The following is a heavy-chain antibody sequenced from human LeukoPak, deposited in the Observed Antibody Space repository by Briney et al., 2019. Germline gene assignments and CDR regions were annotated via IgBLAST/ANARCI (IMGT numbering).Heavy chain of an antibody. J-gene: IGHJ6*03. CDR1: GFTFSSYG. Sequence: GGSLRLSCAASGFTFSSYGMHWVRQAPGKGLEWVAVISYDGSNKYYADSVKGRFTISRDNSKNTLYLQMNSLRAEDTAVYYCARVDTAMVVYYYYYMDVWGKGTTATVSS. V-gene: IGHV3-30*03. CDR3: ARVDTAMVVYYYYYMDV. D-gene: IGHD5-18*01. CDR2: ISYDGSNK.